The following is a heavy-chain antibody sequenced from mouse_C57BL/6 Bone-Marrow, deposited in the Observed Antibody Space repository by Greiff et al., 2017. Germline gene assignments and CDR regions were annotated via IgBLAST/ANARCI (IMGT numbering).Heavy chain of an antibody. Sequence: EVQLQQSGPELVKPGASVKISCKASGYTFTDYYMNWVKQSHGKSLEWIGDINPNNGGTSYNQKFKGKATLTVDKSSSTAYMELRSLTSEDSAVYYCARCGLLPFAYWGQGTLVTVSA. CDR1: GYTFTDYY. CDR2: INPNNGGT. J-gene: IGHJ3*01. CDR3: ARCGLLPFAY. D-gene: IGHD1-1*01. V-gene: IGHV1-26*01.